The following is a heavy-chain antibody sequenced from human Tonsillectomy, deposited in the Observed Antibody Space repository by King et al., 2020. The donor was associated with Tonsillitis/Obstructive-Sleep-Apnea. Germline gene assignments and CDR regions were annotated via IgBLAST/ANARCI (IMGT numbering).Heavy chain of an antibody. Sequence: QLVQSGAEVKKPGASVKVSCKASGYTFTGYYMHWVRQAPGQGLEWMGRINPNSGGTNYAQKFQGRVTMTRDTSISTAYMELSRLRSDDTAVYYCAREPPDYGDYVGPYFDYWGQGTLVTVSS. V-gene: IGHV1-2*06. CDR3: AREPPDYGDYVGPYFDY. CDR2: INPNSGGT. D-gene: IGHD4-17*01. CDR1: GYTFTGYY. J-gene: IGHJ4*02.